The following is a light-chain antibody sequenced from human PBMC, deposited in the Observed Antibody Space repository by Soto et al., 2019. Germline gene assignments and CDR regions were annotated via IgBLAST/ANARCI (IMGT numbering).Light chain of an antibody. CDR1: QTLSSN. J-gene: IGKJ3*01. CDR2: ATS. CDR3: QQSYSSPFT. Sequence: DVQMTQSPSSLSAFVGDRVTITCRAHQTLSSNLNWYQQQPGKAPSLLIFATSYLNDGVPSRFAGSGSGTDFTLTISSLQPDDFATYYCQQSYSSPFTFGPGTTVDAK. V-gene: IGKV1-39*01.